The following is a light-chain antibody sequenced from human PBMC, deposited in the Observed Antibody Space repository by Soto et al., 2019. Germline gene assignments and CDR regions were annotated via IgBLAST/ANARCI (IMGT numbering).Light chain of an antibody. CDR3: KSYAGSNTYV. V-gene: IGLV2-14*01. J-gene: IGLJ1*01. CDR2: EVS. CDR1: TNDVGDYRY. Sequence: QSALTQPASVSGSPGQSITISCTGTTNDVGDYRYVSWYQQHPGKAPKVMIYEVSNRPSGVSNRFSGSKSGNTASLTISGLQAADEADYFCKSYAGSNTYVFGSGTKLTVL.